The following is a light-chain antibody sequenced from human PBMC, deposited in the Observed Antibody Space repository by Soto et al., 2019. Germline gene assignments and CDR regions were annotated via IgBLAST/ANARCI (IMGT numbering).Light chain of an antibody. CDR2: GPS. Sequence: EVVMTQSPVTLSVSPGERATLSCRASQSISSNLAWYQQKPGQAPRLLMFGPSTRAAGTPARFSGSGSGTELTLTISSLLSKDFAVYYCQQYNNWPPWTFGQGTKVEIK. CDR1: QSISSN. J-gene: IGKJ1*01. CDR3: QQYNNWPPWT. V-gene: IGKV3-15*01.